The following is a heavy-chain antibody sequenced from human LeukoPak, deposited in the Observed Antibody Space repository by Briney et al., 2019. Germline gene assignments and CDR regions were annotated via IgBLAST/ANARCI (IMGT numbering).Heavy chain of an antibody. CDR2: MSPNGGNT. CDR1: GYTFTSYD. CDR3: ARDLGYCSSTSCYYHWFDP. D-gene: IGHD2-2*01. Sequence: ASVKVSCKASGYTFTSYDINWVRQATGQGLEWMGWMSPNGGNTGYAQKFQGRVAMTRDTSISTAYMELSSLRSDDTAVYYCARDLGYCSSTSCYYHWFDPWGQGTLVTVSS. V-gene: IGHV1-8*01. J-gene: IGHJ5*02.